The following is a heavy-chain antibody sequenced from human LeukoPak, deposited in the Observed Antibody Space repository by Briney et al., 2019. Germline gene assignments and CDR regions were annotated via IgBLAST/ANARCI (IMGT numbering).Heavy chain of an antibody. CDR3: AKSGVNWFDP. CDR1: GFTFTNYW. D-gene: IGHD7-27*01. Sequence: GGSLRLSCAASGFTFTNYWMSWVRQAPGKGLEWLAHIKQDGGDTYYVDSVKGRFTISRDNAKSSLYLQMNRLRAEDTALYYCAKSGVNWFDPWGQGTLVTVSS. CDR2: IKQDGGDT. V-gene: IGHV3-7*03. J-gene: IGHJ5*02.